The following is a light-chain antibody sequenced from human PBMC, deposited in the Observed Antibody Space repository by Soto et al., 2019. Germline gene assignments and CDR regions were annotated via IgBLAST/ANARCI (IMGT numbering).Light chain of an antibody. J-gene: IGKJ1*01. Sequence: IQMTQSPSTLSASVGERVSITCRASQSVSNWLAWYQQKPGTAPNLLIYDVSSLESGVSSRFSGSGSGTEFNLTISSLQRNDFATYYRQHYDSYSWTFGQGTKV. V-gene: IGKV1-5*01. CDR2: DVS. CDR3: QHYDSYSWT. CDR1: QSVSNW.